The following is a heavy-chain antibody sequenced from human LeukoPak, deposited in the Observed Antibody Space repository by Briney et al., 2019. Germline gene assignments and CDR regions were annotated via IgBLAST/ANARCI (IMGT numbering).Heavy chain of an antibody. D-gene: IGHD2-8*01. CDR2: FDPEDGET. Sequence: GASVKVSCKVSGYTLTELSMHWVRQAPGKGLEWMGGFDPEDGETIYAQKFQGRVTMTEDTCTDTAYMELSRLRSEDTAVYYCATGPRAYDYYVRVVWGQETTVTVSS. CDR3: ATGPRAYDYYVRVV. CDR1: GYTLTELS. V-gene: IGHV1-24*01. J-gene: IGHJ6*02.